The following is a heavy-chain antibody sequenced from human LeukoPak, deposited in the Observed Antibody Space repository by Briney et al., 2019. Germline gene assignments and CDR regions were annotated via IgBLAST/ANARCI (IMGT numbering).Heavy chain of an antibody. Sequence: PGGSLTLSCAASEFTFSDYQMNWIRQAPGKGLEGVSCVSSSGTDIYYADSVKGRFTISRDNAKNSLYLQMTSLRAEDTAVYYCARGRYYYGSWYMDVWGQGTTVTVSS. CDR2: VSSSGTDI. CDR3: ARGRYYYGSWYMDV. D-gene: IGHD3-10*01. J-gene: IGHJ6*02. CDR1: EFTFSDYQ. V-gene: IGHV3-11*01.